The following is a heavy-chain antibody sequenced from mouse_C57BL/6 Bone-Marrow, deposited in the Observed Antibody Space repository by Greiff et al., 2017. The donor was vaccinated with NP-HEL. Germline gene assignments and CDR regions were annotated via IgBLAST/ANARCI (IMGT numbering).Heavy chain of an antibody. V-gene: IGHV5-6*01. CDR2: ISSGGSYT. Sequence: EVQLLESGGDLVKPGGSLKLSCAASGFTFSSYGMSWVRQTPDKRLEWVATISSGGSYTYYPDSVKGRFTITRDNAKNTLYLQMSSLKSEDTAMDYCARRVYAMDYWGQGTSVTVAS. CDR3: ARRVYAMDY. J-gene: IGHJ4*01. CDR1: GFTFSSYG.